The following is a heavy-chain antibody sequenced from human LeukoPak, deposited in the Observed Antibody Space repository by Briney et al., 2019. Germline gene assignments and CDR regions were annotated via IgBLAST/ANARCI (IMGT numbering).Heavy chain of an antibody. V-gene: IGHV3-33*01. J-gene: IGHJ4*02. CDR3: ATSSPRNYFDH. CDR2: MWYDGSQK. D-gene: IGHD1-14*01. Sequence: GGSLRLSCAASGFIFSTYGLHWVRQSPGRGLEWVAVMWYDGSQKYYADSVKGRLTISRDDSKNTIYLQMDSLRAEDTAVYYCATSSPRNYFDHWGQGTLVTVSS. CDR1: GFIFSTYG.